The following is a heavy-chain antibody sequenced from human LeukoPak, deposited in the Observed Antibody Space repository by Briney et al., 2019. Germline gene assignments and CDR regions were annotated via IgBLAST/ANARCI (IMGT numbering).Heavy chain of an antibody. CDR3: AAKGNGYTGIYVFAH. V-gene: IGHV3-21*01. J-gene: IGHJ4*02. CDR1: GFTFSDYT. CDR2: IDNNYR. Sequence: GGSLRLSCTASGFTFSDYTMNWVRQAPGKGLEWVSSIDNNYRYYAQSVTGRFTISRDTSDNTLNLQMNGLGVDDSAVYYCAAKGNGYTGIYVFAHWGQGTLVTVSA. D-gene: IGHD1-26*01.